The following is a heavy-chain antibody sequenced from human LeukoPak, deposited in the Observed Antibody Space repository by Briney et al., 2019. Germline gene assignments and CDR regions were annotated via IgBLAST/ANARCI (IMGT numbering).Heavy chain of an antibody. Sequence: PGGSLRLSCSASGFTFSNHAMYWVRQAPGKGLEYVSSISTNGGNTYYANSVKGRFTISRDNSKNMLYLQMGSLRAEDMALYYCARDSMTTVTTYTFGDYWGQGTLVTVSS. CDR3: ARDSMTTVTTYTFGDY. CDR2: ISTNGGNT. V-gene: IGHV3-64*01. CDR1: GFTFSNHA. J-gene: IGHJ4*02. D-gene: IGHD4-17*01.